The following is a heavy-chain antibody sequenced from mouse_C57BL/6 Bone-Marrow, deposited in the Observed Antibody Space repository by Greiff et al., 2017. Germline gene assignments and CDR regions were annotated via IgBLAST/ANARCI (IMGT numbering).Heavy chain of an antibody. CDR1: GYTFTSYW. D-gene: IGHD2-5*01. J-gene: IGHJ1*03. Sequence: QVQLQQPGAELVKPGASVKMSCKASGYTFTSYWITWVKQRPGQGLEWIGDIYPGSGSTNYNETFKSKATLTVDTSSSTSYMQLSSLTSEDSAVYYCARSAYDSNYWYFDVWGTGTTVTVSS. V-gene: IGHV1-55*01. CDR2: IYPGSGST. CDR3: ARSAYDSNYWYFDV.